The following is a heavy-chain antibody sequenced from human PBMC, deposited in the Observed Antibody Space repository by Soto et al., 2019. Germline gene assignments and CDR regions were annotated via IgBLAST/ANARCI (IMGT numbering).Heavy chain of an antibody. CDR2: LYGSGRGI. Sequence: EVQLLESGGGLVQPGGSLRLSCAASGFTFSSYAMIWIRQVPGKGLEWVSGLYGSGRGIHYADSVKGRFTISSDNSAYAVYLQMNNLRVEETAVYYCANDAVAGDGVWLAHAWGRGTAVTVSS. V-gene: IGHV3-23*01. CDR1: GFTFSSYA. D-gene: IGHD4-17*01. J-gene: IGHJ5*02. CDR3: ANDAVAGDGVWLAHA.